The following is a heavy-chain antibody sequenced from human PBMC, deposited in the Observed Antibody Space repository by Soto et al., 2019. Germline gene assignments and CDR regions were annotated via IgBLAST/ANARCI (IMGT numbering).Heavy chain of an antibody. V-gene: IGHV3-48*02. CDR2: ISSSSSTI. CDR1: GFTFSSYS. D-gene: IGHD3-3*01. CDR3: ARCRVLRFFSGMDV. Sequence: GGSLRLSCAASGFTFSSYSINWVRQAPGKGLEWVSYISSSSSTIYYADSVKGRFTISRDNAKNSLYLQMNSLRDEDTAVYYCARCRVLRFFSGMDVWGQGTTVTVSS. J-gene: IGHJ6*02.